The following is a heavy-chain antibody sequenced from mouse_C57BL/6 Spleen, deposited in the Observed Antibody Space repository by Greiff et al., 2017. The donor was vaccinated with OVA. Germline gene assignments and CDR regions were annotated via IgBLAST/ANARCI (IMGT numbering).Heavy chain of an antibody. CDR3: ARIYDGYYDY. J-gene: IGHJ2*01. D-gene: IGHD2-3*01. V-gene: IGHV1-82*01. CDR2: IYPGDGDT. CDR1: GYAFSSSW. Sequence: QVQLQQSGPELVKPGASVKISCKASGYAFSSSWMNWVKQRPGKGLEWIGRIYPGDGDTNYNGKFKGKATLTADKSSSTAYMQLSSLTSEDSAVXFCARIYDGYYDYWGQGTTLTVSA.